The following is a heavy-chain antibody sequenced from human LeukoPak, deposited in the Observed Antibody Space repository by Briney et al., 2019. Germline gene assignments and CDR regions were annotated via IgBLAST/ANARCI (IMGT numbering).Heavy chain of an antibody. CDR1: GYTLTELS. CDR3: ATDRIAAARLYY. CDR2: FDPEDGET. Sequence: ASVKVSCKVSGYTLTELSMHWVRQAPGKGLEWMGGFDPEDGETIYAQKFQGRATMTEDTSTDTAYMELSSLRSEDTAVYYCATDRIAAARLYYWGQGTLVTVSS. D-gene: IGHD6-13*01. V-gene: IGHV1-24*01. J-gene: IGHJ4*02.